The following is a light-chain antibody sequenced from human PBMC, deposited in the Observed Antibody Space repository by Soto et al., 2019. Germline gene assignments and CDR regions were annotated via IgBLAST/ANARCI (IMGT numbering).Light chain of an antibody. Sequence: EIVLAQSPATLSLSPGERATVSCRSSQSVSSSSLAWYQQKRGQAPRLLIHGASSRATGIPDRFSGSGSGRDFTLTISRVEPEDFAIYYCQQYNNWPPSWTFGQGTKVDNK. CDR2: GAS. CDR1: QSVSSSS. V-gene: IGKV3D-20*02. J-gene: IGKJ1*01. CDR3: QQYNNWPPSWT.